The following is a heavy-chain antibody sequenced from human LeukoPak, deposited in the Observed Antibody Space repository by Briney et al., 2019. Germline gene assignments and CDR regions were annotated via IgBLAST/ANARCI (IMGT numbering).Heavy chain of an antibody. J-gene: IGHJ4*02. CDR3: ARGYGDYDY. Sequence: PSETLSLTCTVSGGSISSGSYYWGWIRQPPGKGLEWIGSIYYSGSTYYNPSLKSRVTISVDTSKNQFSLKLSSVTAADTAVYYCARGYGDYDYWGQGTLVTVSS. CDR2: IYYSGST. V-gene: IGHV4-39*07. CDR1: GGSISSGSYY. D-gene: IGHD4-17*01.